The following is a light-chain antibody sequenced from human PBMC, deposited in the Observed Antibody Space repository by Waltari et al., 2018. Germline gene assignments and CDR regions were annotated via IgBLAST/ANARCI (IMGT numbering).Light chain of an antibody. CDR2: EDN. CDR3: ATWDTTLSAWV. Sequence: QAVLTQPPSVSAAPGQKVTISCSGSSSNIGNDYVSWYQQLPGTAPELLIYEDNKRPSYIPVRCSASKSDTSATLAITGRQTADEADYYCATWDTTLSAWVFGGGTRVTVL. V-gene: IGLV1-51*01. J-gene: IGLJ3*02. CDR1: SSNIGNDY.